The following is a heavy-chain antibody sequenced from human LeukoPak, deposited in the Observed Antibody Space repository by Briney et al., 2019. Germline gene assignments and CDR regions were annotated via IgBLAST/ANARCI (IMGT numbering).Heavy chain of an antibody. CDR2: IRYDGSNK. CDR1: GFTFSSYG. J-gene: IGHJ4*02. D-gene: IGHD3-10*01. CDR3: ARVMVRGVSRLSLDY. Sequence: GGSLRLSCAASGFTFSSYGMHWVRQAPGKGLEWVAFIRYDGSNKHYADSVKGRFTISRDNSKTTLYLQMNSLRAEATAVHYCARVMVRGVSRLSLDYWGQGTLVTVSS. V-gene: IGHV3-30*02.